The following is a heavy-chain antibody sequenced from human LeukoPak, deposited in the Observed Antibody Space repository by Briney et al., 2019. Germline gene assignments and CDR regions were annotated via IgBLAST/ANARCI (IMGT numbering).Heavy chain of an antibody. CDR1: GGSISSSSYY. J-gene: IGHJ4*02. Sequence: SETLSLTCTVSGGSISSSSYYWGWIRQPPGKGLEWIGCIYYSGSTYYNPSLKSRVTISVDTSKNQFSLKLSSVTAADTAVYYCARLMVRGVMVDYWGQGTLVTVSS. CDR3: ARLMVRGVMVDY. CDR2: IYYSGST. V-gene: IGHV4-39*07. D-gene: IGHD3-10*01.